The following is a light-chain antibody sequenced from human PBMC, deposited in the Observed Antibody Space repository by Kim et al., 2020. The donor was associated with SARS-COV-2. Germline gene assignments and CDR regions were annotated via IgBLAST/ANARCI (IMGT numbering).Light chain of an antibody. Sequence: DIQMTQSPSTLSASVGDRVTITCRASQSISSWLAWYQQKPGKAPKVLIYKASSLESGVPSRFSGSGSGTEFTLTISSLQPDDFVTYYCQEYISWTFGQGTKVDIK. CDR2: KAS. V-gene: IGKV1-5*03. CDR1: QSISSW. CDR3: QEYISWT. J-gene: IGKJ1*01.